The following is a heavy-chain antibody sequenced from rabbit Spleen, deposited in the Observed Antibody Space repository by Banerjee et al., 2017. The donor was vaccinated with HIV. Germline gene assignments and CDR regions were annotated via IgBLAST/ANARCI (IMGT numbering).Heavy chain of an antibody. CDR3: ARDGAVGSYFAL. CDR2: IHAGSSGST. D-gene: IGHD8-1*01. CDR1: GFSFSSYY. J-gene: IGHJ4*01. V-gene: IGHV1S40*01. Sequence: QSLEESGGDLVKPGASLTLTCTASGFSFSSYYMCWVRQAPGKGLEWIACIHAGSSGSTYYASWAKGRFTIAKPASTTLTLQMTRLTAADTATYFFARDGAVGSYFALWGPGTLVTVS.